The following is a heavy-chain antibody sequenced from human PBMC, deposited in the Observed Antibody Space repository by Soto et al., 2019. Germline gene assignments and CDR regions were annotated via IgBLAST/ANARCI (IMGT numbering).Heavy chain of an antibody. CDR2: IYYSGST. J-gene: IGHJ4*02. Sequence: PSETLSLTCTVSGGYISSYYWTWIRQPPGKGLEWIGYIYYSGSTNYNPSLKSRVTMSIDTYKNQFSLKLSSVTAADTAVYYCARAFGSTMPSLFWGQGNLVTVS. D-gene: IGHD2-21*01. CDR3: ARAFGSTMPSLF. CDR1: GGYISSYY. V-gene: IGHV4-59*01.